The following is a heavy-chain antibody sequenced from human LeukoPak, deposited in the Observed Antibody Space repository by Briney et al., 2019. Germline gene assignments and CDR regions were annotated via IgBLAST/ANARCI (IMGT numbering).Heavy chain of an antibody. CDR2: IKPNSGDT. Sequence: ASVKVSCKASGFTLTGYYMHWVRQDPRQGLQWMGWIKPNSGDTDYAQKFQGRVTMTRDTSISTAYMELSRLRSDDTAVYYCARVRARYSSGWYYFDYWGQGTLVTVSS. V-gene: IGHV1-2*02. D-gene: IGHD6-19*01. J-gene: IGHJ4*02. CDR1: GFTLTGYY. CDR3: ARVRARYSSGWYYFDY.